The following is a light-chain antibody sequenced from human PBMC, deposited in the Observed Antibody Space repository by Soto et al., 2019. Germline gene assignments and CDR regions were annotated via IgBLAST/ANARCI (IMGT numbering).Light chain of an antibody. CDR1: QSVSSTY. V-gene: IGKV3-20*01. CDR3: QQYGMSPLT. Sequence: EIVLTQSPGTLSLSPGERATLSCRASQSVSSTYLAWYQQKPGQAPRLLIYGASSRASGIPDRFSGSGSGTDFTLTISRLDPEDFAVYYCQQYGMSPLTFGPGTKVDIK. CDR2: GAS. J-gene: IGKJ3*01.